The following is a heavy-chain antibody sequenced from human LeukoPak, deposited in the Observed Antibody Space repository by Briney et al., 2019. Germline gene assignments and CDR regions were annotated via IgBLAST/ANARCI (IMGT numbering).Heavy chain of an antibody. CDR2: ISGDAATT. J-gene: IGHJ4*02. CDR1: GFPFSTSA. D-gene: IGHD3-3*01. V-gene: IGHV3-23*01. CDR3: AKRFACYFDY. Sequence: GGSLRLSFVASGFPFSTSALSWVRQAPGKGLEWVSTISGDAATTFYADSLRGRFTISRDNSKTTLYLQMNNLRAEDTAIYYCAKRFACYFDYWGQGTLVTVSS.